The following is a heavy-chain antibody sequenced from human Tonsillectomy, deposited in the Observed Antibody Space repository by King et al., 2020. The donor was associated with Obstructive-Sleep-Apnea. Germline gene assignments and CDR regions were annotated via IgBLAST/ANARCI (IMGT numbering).Heavy chain of an antibody. V-gene: IGHV4-59*08. J-gene: IGHJ4*02. CDR1: GDSINNYY. Sequence: QLQESGPGLVKPSETLSLTCTVSGDSINNYYWSWIRQPPGKGLEWIGYMYYSGNTNYNPSLKSRVTISADTSKIQFSLRLNSVTAADTAVYYCARHRGVEDYGGYGDYFDFWGREPWSPSPQ. CDR3: ARHRGVEDYGGYGDYFDF. D-gene: IGHD5-12*01. CDR2: MYYSGNT.